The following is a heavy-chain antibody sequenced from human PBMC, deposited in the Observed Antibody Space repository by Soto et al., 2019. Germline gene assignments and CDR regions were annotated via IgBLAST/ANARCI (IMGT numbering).Heavy chain of an antibody. CDR3: ARWVCSSGTSDCCEP. CDR1: GGSISSNTYY. D-gene: IGHD6-19*01. V-gene: IGHV4-39*01. Sequence: TSETLSLTCTVSGGSISSNTYYWGWIRQPPGKGLEWLGSTFYSGSTSDSPSLKSWVTISVDASKTRCSLKLSSVTAADTTLDSCARWVCSSGTSDCCEPWDQRTLVT. CDR2: TFYSGST. J-gene: IGHJ5*02.